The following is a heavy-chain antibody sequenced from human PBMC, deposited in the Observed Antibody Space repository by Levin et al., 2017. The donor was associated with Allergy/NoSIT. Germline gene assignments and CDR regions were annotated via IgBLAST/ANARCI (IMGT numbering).Heavy chain of an antibody. V-gene: IGHV4-34*01. CDR2: INHRGST. CDR3: ARVPFCSDSTCYRGWFDP. J-gene: IGHJ5*02. Sequence: SCAVYDGSFSGYFWSWIRQPPGKGLEWIGEINHRGSTEYNPSLRSQVTISVDASKYQFSLRLNSVTVADTAIYYCARVPFCSDSTCYRGWFDPWGQGPLVIVSS. D-gene: IGHD2-15*01. CDR1: DGSFSGYF.